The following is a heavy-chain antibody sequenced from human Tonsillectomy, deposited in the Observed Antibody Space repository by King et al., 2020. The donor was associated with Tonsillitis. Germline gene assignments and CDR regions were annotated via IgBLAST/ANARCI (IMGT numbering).Heavy chain of an antibody. V-gene: IGHV3-48*03. CDR1: GFTFRSYE. CDR3: PRDKDYYYYMDV. J-gene: IGHJ6*03. Sequence: QLVESGGGLVQPGGSLRLSCAASGFTFRSYEMNWVRQAPGKGLEWVSYISSSGSTIYYADSVKGRFTIYRDNAKNSLYLQMNSLRAEDTAVYYCPRDKDYYYYMDVWGKGTTVTVSS. CDR2: ISSSGSTI.